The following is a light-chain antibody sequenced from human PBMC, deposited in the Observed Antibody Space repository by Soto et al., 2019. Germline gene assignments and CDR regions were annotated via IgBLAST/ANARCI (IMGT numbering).Light chain of an antibody. CDR2: ADN. CDR1: SSNIGSNT. J-gene: IGLJ3*02. CDR3: AAWDDSLNGPL. V-gene: IGLV1-44*01. Sequence: QSVLTQPPSASGTPGQRVTTSCSGSSSNIGSNTVNWYQQLPGTAPKLLIFADNQRPSGVPGRFSGSKSGTAASLAISGLQSEDEADYYCAAWDDSLNGPLFGGGTKLTVL.